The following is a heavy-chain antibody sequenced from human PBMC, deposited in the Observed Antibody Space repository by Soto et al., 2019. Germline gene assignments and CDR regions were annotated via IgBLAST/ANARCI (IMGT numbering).Heavy chain of an antibody. Sequence: EVQLVESGGGLVQPGGSLRLSCVASELTFSSYEMNWVRQAPGKGLEWVSYISSSGATIYYTDSVKGRFTISRDNAKNSLYLQMNSRRADDTAVYYCVRFGGAAAGPGDYWGQGTLVTVSS. CDR1: ELTFSSYE. D-gene: IGHD6-13*01. V-gene: IGHV3-48*03. CDR3: VRFGGAAAGPGDY. CDR2: ISSSGATI. J-gene: IGHJ4*02.